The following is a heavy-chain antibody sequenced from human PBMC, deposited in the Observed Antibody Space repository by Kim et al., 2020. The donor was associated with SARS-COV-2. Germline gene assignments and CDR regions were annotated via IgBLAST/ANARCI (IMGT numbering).Heavy chain of an antibody. V-gene: IGHV4-61*01. Sequence: SETLSLTCTVSGGSVSSGSYYWSWIRQPPGKGLEWIGYIYYSGSTNYNPSLKSRVTISVDTSKNQFSLKLSSVTAADTAVYYCARDFLGFVHGYSYGMSGMDVWGQGTTVTVSS. D-gene: IGHD5-18*01. CDR2: IYYSGST. CDR1: GGSVSSGSYY. J-gene: IGHJ6*02. CDR3: ARDFLGFVHGYSYGMSGMDV.